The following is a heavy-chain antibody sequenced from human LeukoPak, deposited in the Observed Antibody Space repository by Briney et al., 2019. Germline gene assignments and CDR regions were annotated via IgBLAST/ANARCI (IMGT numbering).Heavy chain of an antibody. V-gene: IGHV3-73*01. J-gene: IGHJ4*02. Sequence: GGSLKLSCAASGFSFSGSAMHWVRQASGKGLEWVGRIRSRANSYATAYAASVQGRFTISRDDSKNTAYLQMNSLKSEDTAVYYCTRTCDNGCDYWGQGTLVTVSS. D-gene: IGHD5-24*01. CDR3: TRTCDNGCDY. CDR1: GFSFSGSA. CDR2: IRSRANSYAT.